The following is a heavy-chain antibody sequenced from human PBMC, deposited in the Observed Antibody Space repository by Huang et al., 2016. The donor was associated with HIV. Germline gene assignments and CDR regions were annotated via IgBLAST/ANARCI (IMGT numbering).Heavy chain of an antibody. CDR1: GVTLSNSD. D-gene: IGHD5-18*01. J-gene: IGHJ4*02. CDR2: ICGSGGTT. CDR3: AKGYPLNYFDY. Sequence: EVQLLESGGGLVQPGGSLRLSCAASGVTLSNSDIDMSWVRQAPGKGLEWVSSICGSGGTTYYADSVKGRFTISRDTSKNTLFLQMNSLRAEDTAVYYCAKGYPLNYFDYWGQGTLVTVSS. V-gene: IGHV3-23*01.